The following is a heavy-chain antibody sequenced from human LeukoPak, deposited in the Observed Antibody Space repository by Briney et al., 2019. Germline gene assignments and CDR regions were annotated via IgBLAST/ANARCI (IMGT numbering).Heavy chain of an antibody. CDR1: GFTVSSNY. D-gene: IGHD3-3*01. J-gene: IGHJ5*02. CDR2: ISGSGGST. Sequence: GGSLRLSCAASGFTVSSNYMSWVRQAPGKGLEWVSAISGSGGSTYYADSVKGRFTISRDNSKNTLYLQMNSLRAEDTAVYYCAKGEDDFWSGPPFDPWGQGTLVTVSS. V-gene: IGHV3-23*01. CDR3: AKGEDDFWSGPPFDP.